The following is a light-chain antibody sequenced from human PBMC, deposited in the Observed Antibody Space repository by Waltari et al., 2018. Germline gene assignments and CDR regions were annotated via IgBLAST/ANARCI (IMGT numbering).Light chain of an antibody. CDR3: QQRSNWPPYT. J-gene: IGKJ2*01. CDR2: DAS. CDR1: QCVSSY. Sequence: EIVLTQSPATLSLSPGERATLSCRASQCVSSYLTWYQRKPGQAPRLLIYDASNRATGIPARFSGSGSGTDFTLTISSLEPEDFAVYYCQQRSNWPPYTFGQGTKLEIK. V-gene: IGKV3-11*01.